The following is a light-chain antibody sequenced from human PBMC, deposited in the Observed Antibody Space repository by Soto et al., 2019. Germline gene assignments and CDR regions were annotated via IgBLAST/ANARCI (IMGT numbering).Light chain of an antibody. V-gene: IGKV3-15*01. CDR2: GAS. CDR1: QSIGNY. J-gene: IGKJ1*01. Sequence: EVVLTQSPATLSLSPGEGATLSCRASQSIGNYLAWYQQKPGQAPRLLIYGASTRATGIPARFSGSGSGTEFTLTISSLQSEDFAVYYCQQYNNWPLTFGQGTKVDIK. CDR3: QQYNNWPLT.